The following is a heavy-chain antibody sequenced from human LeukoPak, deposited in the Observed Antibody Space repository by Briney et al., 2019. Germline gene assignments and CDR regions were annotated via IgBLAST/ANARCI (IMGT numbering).Heavy chain of an antibody. CDR1: GYTFTSYY. D-gene: IGHD2-15*01. J-gene: IGHJ5*02. CDR3: ARAGAVVDNWFDP. V-gene: IGHV1-2*02. Sequence: ASVKVSCKASGYTFTSYYIHWVRQAPGQGLEWMGWINPNSGGTNFAQKFQGRVTMTRDTSITTAYMELSSLRSDDTAVYYCARAGAVVDNWFDPWGQGTLVTVSS. CDR2: INPNSGGT.